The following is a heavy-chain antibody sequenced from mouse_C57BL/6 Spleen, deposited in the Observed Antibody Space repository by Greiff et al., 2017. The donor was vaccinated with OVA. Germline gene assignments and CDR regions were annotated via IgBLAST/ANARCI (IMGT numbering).Heavy chain of an antibody. J-gene: IGHJ2*01. V-gene: IGHV1-69*01. CDR1: GFTFTSYW. D-gene: IGHD4-1*01. CDR3: VSGTSYVDY. Sequence: VQLQQPGAELVMPGASVKLSCKASGFTFTSYWLPWVKQRPGPGLAWIGAIDPSDSYTNYNQKIKGKSTWTVDKSSSTAYMQLSRLTSEDSAVYYCVSGTSYVDYWGQGTTRTVSS. CDR2: IDPSDSYT.